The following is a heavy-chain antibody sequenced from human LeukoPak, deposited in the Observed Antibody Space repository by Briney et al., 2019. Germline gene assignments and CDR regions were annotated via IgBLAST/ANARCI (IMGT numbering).Heavy chain of an antibody. CDR3: AKDGGGGTYSFDY. V-gene: IGHV3-30*02. CDR2: IDHDGSQK. Sequence: GGSLRLSCAVSGFTFSANNMHWVRQAPGKGLEWVTFIDHDGSQKFYADSVKGRFTISRDSSKNALYLHINSLRPEDTAVYYCAKDGGGGTYSFDYWGQGSLVTVSS. CDR1: GFTFSANN. J-gene: IGHJ4*02. D-gene: IGHD3-16*01.